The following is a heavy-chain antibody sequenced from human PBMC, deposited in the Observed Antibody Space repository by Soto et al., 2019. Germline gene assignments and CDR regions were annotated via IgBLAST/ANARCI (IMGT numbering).Heavy chain of an antibody. V-gene: IGHV3-23*01. CDR1: GFTFSSYA. Sequence: QTGGSLRLSCAASGFTFSSYAMSWVRQAPGKGLEWVSGISGSGVSTYYADSVKGRFTISRDNSKNTLYLRMNSLRAEDTAVYYCAKDNYDSSAYYYGGGSFDYW. CDR3: AKDNYDSSAYYYGGGSFDY. J-gene: IGHJ4*01. CDR2: ISGSGVST. D-gene: IGHD3-22*01.